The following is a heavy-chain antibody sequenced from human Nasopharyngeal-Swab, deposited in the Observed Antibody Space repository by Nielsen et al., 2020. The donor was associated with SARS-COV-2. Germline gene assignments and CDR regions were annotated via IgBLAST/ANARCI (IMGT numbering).Heavy chain of an antibody. CDR1: GFTFDYYS. CDR2: ISWNSNSI. V-gene: IGHV3-9*01. J-gene: IGHJ4*02. Sequence: SLKISCAASGFTFDYYSIDLVRPAPGKGLEWVSRISWNSNSIGYADSVKGRFTISRDNAKNSLYLQMNSLRAEDTALYYCARAFDSSGYFYMDSWGQGTRVTVSS. CDR3: ARAFDSSGYFYMDS. D-gene: IGHD3-22*01.